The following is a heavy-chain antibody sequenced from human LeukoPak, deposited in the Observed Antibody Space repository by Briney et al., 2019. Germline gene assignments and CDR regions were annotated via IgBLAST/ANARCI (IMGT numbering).Heavy chain of an antibody. Sequence: AASVKVSCKASGYTFTSYDINWVRQATGQGLEWMGWMNPNSGNTGYAQKFQGRVTMTRDTSISTAYMELSSLRSEDTAVYYCARGLYSITMIVVVIRDYYCGMDVWGQGTTVTVSS. V-gene: IGHV1-8*01. D-gene: IGHD3-22*01. CDR3: ARGLYSITMIVVVIRDYYCGMDV. CDR2: MNPNSGNT. J-gene: IGHJ6*02. CDR1: GYTFTSYD.